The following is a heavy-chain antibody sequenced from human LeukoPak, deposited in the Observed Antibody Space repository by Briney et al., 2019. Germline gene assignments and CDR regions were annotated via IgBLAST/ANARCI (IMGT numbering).Heavy chain of an antibody. CDR1: GFTFSSYV. CDR2: INHNAETI. V-gene: IGHV3-48*02. J-gene: IGHJ4*02. Sequence: PGGSLRLSCAASGFTFSSYVMGWVRQAPGKGLEWVSYINHNAETIYYADSVKGRFTISRDNAKNVLYLQMNRLGDGDTAVYYCARDSDWAFDNWGQGTLVTVSS. D-gene: IGHD2-21*02. CDR3: ARDSDWAFDN.